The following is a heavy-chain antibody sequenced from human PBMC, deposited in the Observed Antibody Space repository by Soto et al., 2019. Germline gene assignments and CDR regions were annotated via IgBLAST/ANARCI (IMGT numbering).Heavy chain of an antibody. V-gene: IGHV1-69*12. CDR1: GDTFDTFA. CDR2: IIPIFRTP. J-gene: IGHJ6*02. Sequence: QVQLVQSGAEVVKPGSSVKVSCKASGDTFDTFAISWVRQAPGQGLEWMGGIIPIFRTPDFGQKFQGRVTITAEESTSTAYMELSSLRSEDTAVYSCARDKDREQLGGNYYYTLDVWGQGTTVTVSS. D-gene: IGHD1-1*01. CDR3: ARDKDREQLGGNYYYTLDV.